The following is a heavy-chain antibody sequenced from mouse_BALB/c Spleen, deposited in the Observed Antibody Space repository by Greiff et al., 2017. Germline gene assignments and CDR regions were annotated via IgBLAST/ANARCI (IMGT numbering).Heavy chain of an antibody. J-gene: IGHJ3*01. V-gene: IGHV2-9*02. CDR1: GFSLTSYG. Sequence: VQLVESGPGLVAPSQSLSITCTVSGFSLTSYGVHWVRQPPGKGLEWLGVIWAGGSTNYNSALMSRLSISKDNSKSQVFLKMNSLQTDDTAMYYCARPRSTMITAWFAYWGQGTLVTVSA. D-gene: IGHD2-4*01. CDR2: IWAGGST. CDR3: ARPRSTMITAWFAY.